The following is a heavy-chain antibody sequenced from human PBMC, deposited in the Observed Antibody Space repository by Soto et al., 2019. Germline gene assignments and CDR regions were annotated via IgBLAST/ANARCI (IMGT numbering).Heavy chain of an antibody. CDR3: ARGAAGNAYF. CDR2: IIIKSTNI. D-gene: IGHD6-13*01. V-gene: IGHV3-48*01. J-gene: IGHJ4*02. CDR1: GFTFSSYG. Sequence: EVQLVESGGGLVQPGGSLGLSCAASGFTFSSYGMNWVRQTPGKGLEWVSYIIIKSTNIHYADPVKGRFRISRYNAKNSLYLQMNSLGAEDTAVDYCARGAAGNAYFWGQGNPVTVSS.